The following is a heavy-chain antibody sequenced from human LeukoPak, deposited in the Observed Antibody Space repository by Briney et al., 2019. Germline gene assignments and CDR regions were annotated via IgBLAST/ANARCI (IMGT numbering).Heavy chain of an antibody. V-gene: IGHV1-24*01. D-gene: IGHD3-10*01. Sequence: ASVKVSCKVSGYTLTELSMHWVRQAPGKGLEWMGDFDPEDGETIYAQKFQGRVTMTEDTSTDTAYMELSSLRSEDTAVYYCATEERFGEPLVYWGQGTLVTVSS. CDR2: FDPEDGET. J-gene: IGHJ4*02. CDR1: GYTLTELS. CDR3: ATEERFGEPLVY.